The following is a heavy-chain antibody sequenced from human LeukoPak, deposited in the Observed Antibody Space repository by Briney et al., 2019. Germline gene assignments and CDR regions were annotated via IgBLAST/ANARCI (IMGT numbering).Heavy chain of an antibody. Sequence: SETLSLTRHVPGGSISRYYWIWIRQPPAKGLEWIGYNYYIRSPNYNPSLKIRVTISVDTSKNLFSLKLSSVNVPDTAVHSCASSGEYCGGDCPIDYWGQGTLVTVSS. D-gene: IGHD2-21*02. CDR1: GGSISRYY. V-gene: IGHV4-59*08. CDR3: ASSGEYCGGDCPIDY. J-gene: IGHJ4*02. CDR2: NYYIRSP.